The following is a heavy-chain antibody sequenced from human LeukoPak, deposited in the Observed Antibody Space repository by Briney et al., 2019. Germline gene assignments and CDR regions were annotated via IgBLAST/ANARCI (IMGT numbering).Heavy chain of an antibody. CDR2: ISGSGGST. CDR3: ARGGLSSIAAVGYYFDY. D-gene: IGHD6-13*01. V-gene: IGHV3-23*01. Sequence: QSGGSLRLSCAASGFTFSSYAMSWVRQAPGKGLEWVSAISGSGGSTYYADSVKGRFTISRDNSKNTLYLQMNSLRAEDTAVYYCARGGLSSIAAVGYYFDYWGQGTLVTVSS. CDR1: GFTFSSYA. J-gene: IGHJ4*02.